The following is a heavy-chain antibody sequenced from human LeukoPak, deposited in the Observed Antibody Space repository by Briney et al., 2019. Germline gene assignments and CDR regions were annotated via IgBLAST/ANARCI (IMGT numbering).Heavy chain of an antibody. CDR2: INPSGGST. J-gene: IGHJ4*02. V-gene: IGHV1-46*01. D-gene: IGHD2-2*01. Sequence: ASVKVSCKASGYTFTSYYMHWVRQAPGQGLEWMGIINPSGGSTSYAQKFQGRVTMTRDMSTSTVYMELSSLRSEDTAVYYCARVKGTRGGSTSSPLDYWGQGTLVTVSS. CDR3: ARVKGTRGGSTSSPLDY. CDR1: GYTFTSYY.